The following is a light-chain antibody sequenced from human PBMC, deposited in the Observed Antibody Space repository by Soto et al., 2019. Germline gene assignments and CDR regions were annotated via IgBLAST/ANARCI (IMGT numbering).Light chain of an antibody. V-gene: IGLV2-8*01. J-gene: IGLJ2*01. CDR2: EVS. CDR1: SSDVGGYNF. Sequence: QSALTQPPSASGSPGQSVTISCTGTSSDVGGYNFVSWYQQHPGKAPKVMIYEVSKRPSGVPDRFSGSKSGNTASLTVAGLQAEDEAVYYCSSYAGSNNFVLFGGGTKLTVL. CDR3: SSYAGSNNFVL.